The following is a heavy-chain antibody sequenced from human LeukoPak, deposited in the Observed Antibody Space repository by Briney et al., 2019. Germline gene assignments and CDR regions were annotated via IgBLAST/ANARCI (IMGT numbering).Heavy chain of an antibody. D-gene: IGHD3-16*02. V-gene: IGHV4-4*07. CDR1: GGSISSYY. Sequence: SETLSLTCTVSGGSISSYYWSWIRQPAGKGLEWIGRIYTSGSTNYNPSLKSRVTMSVDTSKNQFSLKLSSVTAADRAVYYCARDIGYDYVWGSYRSGGDYFDYWGQGTLVTVSS. J-gene: IGHJ4*02. CDR2: IYTSGST. CDR3: ARDIGYDYVWGSYRSGGDYFDY.